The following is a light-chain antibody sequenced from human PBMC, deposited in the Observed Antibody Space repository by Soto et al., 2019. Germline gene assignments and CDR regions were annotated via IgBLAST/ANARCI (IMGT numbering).Light chain of an antibody. CDR2: DVN. J-gene: IGLJ3*02. V-gene: IGLV2-14*01. CDR1: SSDVGGYDY. CDR3: SSYTTSNTEV. Sequence: QSALTQPASVSGSPGQSIAISCTGTSSDVGGYDYVSWYQQHPGKAPKLIIYDVNNRPSGVPARFSGSKSGNTASLTISGLQAEEEADYYCSSYTTSNTEVFGGGTKLTVL.